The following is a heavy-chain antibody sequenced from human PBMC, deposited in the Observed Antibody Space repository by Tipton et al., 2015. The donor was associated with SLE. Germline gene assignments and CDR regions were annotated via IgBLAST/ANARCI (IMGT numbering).Heavy chain of an antibody. V-gene: IGHV4-4*02. D-gene: IGHD3-16*02. J-gene: IGHJ3*02. CDR3: AQAHLWGSYRYASDI. CDR1: GASITSSDW. CDR2: INHRGST. Sequence: TLSLTCAVSGASITSSDWWSWVRQPPGKGLEYIGEINHRGSTNYKSSLRGRVTISVDTSKNQFSLKLSSVTAADTAVYYCAQAHLWGSYRYASDIWGQGTMVTVSS.